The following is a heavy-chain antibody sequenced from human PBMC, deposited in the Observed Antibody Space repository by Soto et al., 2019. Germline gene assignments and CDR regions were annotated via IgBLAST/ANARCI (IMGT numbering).Heavy chain of an antibody. Sequence: SETLSLTCTVSSDSIRNYYWSWIRQPPGMKPEWIGYISYTGSTNYKSSLRGRVTISADTSKSQFFLKLSPVTAADTAVYYCARVKGGYTHGMSFDSWGQG. CDR1: SDSIRNYY. CDR2: ISYTGST. CDR3: ARVKGGYTHGMSFDS. J-gene: IGHJ4*02. V-gene: IGHV4-59*01. D-gene: IGHD5-18*01.